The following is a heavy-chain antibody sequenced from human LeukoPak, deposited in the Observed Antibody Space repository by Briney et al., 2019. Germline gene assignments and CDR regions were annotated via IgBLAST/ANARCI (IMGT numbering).Heavy chain of an antibody. CDR1: GYTFTGYY. V-gene: IGHV1-2*02. CDR3: ARVPSYSNYAFAWFDP. J-gene: IGHJ5*02. CDR2: INPNSGGT. D-gene: IGHD4-11*01. Sequence: ASVKVSCKASGYTFTGYYMHWVRQAPGQGLEWMGWINPNSGGTNYAQKFQGRVTMTRDTSISTAYMELSRLRSDDTAVYYCARVPSYSNYAFAWFDPWGQGTLVTVSS.